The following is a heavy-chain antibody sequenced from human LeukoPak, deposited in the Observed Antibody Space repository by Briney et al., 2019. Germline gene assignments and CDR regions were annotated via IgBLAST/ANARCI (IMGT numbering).Heavy chain of an antibody. Sequence: GASVKVSCKASGYTCTSYDINWLRQATGQGLEWMGRINPNSGGTNYAQKFQGRVTMTRDTSISTAYMELSRLRSDDTAVYYCARDPGVIHVDYWGQGTLVTVSS. CDR2: INPNSGGT. CDR1: GYTCTSYD. D-gene: IGHD2-21*01. CDR3: ARDPGVIHVDY. J-gene: IGHJ4*02. V-gene: IGHV1-2*06.